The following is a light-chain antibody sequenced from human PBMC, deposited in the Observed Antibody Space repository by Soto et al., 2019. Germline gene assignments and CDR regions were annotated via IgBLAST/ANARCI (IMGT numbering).Light chain of an antibody. Sequence: QSALTQPASVSGSPGQSITISCTGTSSDVGGYNYVSWYQQHPGKAPKLMIYEVSNRPSGVSNRFSGSKSGNTASLTISGLRAEDEADYCCSSYSSSSTLVFGGGTQLTVL. CDR1: SSDVGGYNY. CDR3: SSYSSSSTLV. J-gene: IGLJ2*01. CDR2: EVS. V-gene: IGLV2-14*01.